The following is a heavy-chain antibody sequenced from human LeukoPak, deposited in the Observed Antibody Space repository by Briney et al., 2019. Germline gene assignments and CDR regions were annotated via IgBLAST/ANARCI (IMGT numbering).Heavy chain of an antibody. CDR3: ARGGTMVRGVITRFDY. J-gene: IGHJ4*02. CDR1: GGSISSYY. V-gene: IGHV4-59*01. CDR2: IYYSGST. Sequence: SETLSLTCTVSGGSISSYYWSWIRQPPGKGLEWIGYIYYSGSTNYNPSLKSRVTISVDTSKNQFSLKLSSVTAADAAVYYCARGGTMVRGVITRFDYWGQGTLVTVSS. D-gene: IGHD3-10*01.